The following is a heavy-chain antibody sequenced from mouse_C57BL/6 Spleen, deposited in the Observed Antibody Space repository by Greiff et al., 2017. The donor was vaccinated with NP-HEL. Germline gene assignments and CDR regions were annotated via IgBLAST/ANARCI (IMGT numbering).Heavy chain of an antibody. J-gene: IGHJ4*01. Sequence: QVQLQQSGAELVRPGASVTLSCKASGYTFTDYEMHWVKQTPVHGLEWIGAIDPETGGTAYNQKFKGKAILTADKSSSTAYMELRSLTSEDSAVYYCTRLRIYYDYDDYAMDYWGQGTSVTVSS. D-gene: IGHD2-4*01. CDR2: IDPETGGT. CDR3: TRLRIYYDYDDYAMDY. V-gene: IGHV1-15*01. CDR1: GYTFTDYE.